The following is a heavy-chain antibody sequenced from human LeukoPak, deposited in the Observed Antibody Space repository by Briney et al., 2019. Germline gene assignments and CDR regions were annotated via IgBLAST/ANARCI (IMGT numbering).Heavy chain of an antibody. Sequence: SETLSLTCTVSGGSISSSSYYWGWIRQPPGKGLEWIGSIYYSGSTYYNPSLKSRVTISVDTSKNQFSLKLSSVTAADTAVYYCARANPSYDSSLNAFDIWGQGTMVTVSS. D-gene: IGHD3-22*01. CDR3: ARANPSYDSSLNAFDI. CDR2: IYYSGST. CDR1: GGSISSSSYY. V-gene: IGHV4-39*01. J-gene: IGHJ3*02.